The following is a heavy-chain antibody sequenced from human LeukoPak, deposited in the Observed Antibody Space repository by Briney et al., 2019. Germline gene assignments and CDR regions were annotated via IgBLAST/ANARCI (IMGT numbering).Heavy chain of an antibody. CDR3: AHGSMYQLDY. J-gene: IGHJ4*02. CDR2: IIGGAGGT. D-gene: IGHD2-2*01. V-gene: IGHV3-23*01. CDR1: GFSFSSHG. Sequence: GGSLRLSCAASGFSFSSHGMSWVRQARGKGLEWVSGIIGGAGGTYYADSVKGRFTISRDNSKNTLYLQMNSLRAEDTAVYYCAHGSMYQLDYWGQGTLVTVSS.